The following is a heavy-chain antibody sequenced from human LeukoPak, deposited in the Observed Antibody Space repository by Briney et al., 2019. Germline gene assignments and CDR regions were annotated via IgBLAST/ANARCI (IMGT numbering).Heavy chain of an antibody. Sequence: ASVKVSCKASGYTFTSYYMHWVRQAPGQGLEWMGIINPSGGSTSYAQKFQGRVTMTRDTSTSTAYMELSRLRSDDTAVYYCARDRVSSGWYLYVWGQGTTVTVSS. CDR1: GYTFTSYY. J-gene: IGHJ6*02. CDR2: INPSGGST. CDR3: ARDRVSSGWYLYV. V-gene: IGHV1-46*01. D-gene: IGHD6-19*01.